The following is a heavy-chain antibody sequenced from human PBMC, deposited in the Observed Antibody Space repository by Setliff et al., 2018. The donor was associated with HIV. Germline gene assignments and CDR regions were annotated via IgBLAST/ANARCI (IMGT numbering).Heavy chain of an antibody. D-gene: IGHD2-2*02. CDR3: ARYTSKVDWFDP. J-gene: IGHJ5*02. Sequence: KTSETLSLTCTVSGDYISSDDYYWGWIRQAPGKGLEWMGFIHDNGKAFYDTALKSRLTIFVDTSKTQFYLKLRSVTASDTAVYYCARYTSKVDWFDPWGQGTLVTVSS. CDR2: IHDNGKA. V-gene: IGHV4-39*01. CDR1: GDYISSDDYY.